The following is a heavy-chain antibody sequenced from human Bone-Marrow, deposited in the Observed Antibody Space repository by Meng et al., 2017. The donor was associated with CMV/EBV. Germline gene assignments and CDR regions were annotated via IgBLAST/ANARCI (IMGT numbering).Heavy chain of an antibody. CDR3: VRDSGHSNIYYSYYYGMDV. CDR2: ISSSSSYI. V-gene: IGHV3-21*01. Sequence: GGSLRLSCAASGFTFSSYSMNWVRQAPGKGLEWVSSISSSSSYIYYADSVKGRFTISRDNAKNSLYLQMNSLRAEDTAVYYCVRDSGHSNIYYSYYYGMDVWGQGTTVTVSS. J-gene: IGHJ6*02. D-gene: IGHD6-13*01. CDR1: GFTFSSYS.